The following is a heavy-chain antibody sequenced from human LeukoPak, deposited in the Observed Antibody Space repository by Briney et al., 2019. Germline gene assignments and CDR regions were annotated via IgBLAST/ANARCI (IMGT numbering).Heavy chain of an antibody. CDR1: GGSFSGYY. V-gene: IGHV4-34*01. CDR2: INHSGST. Sequence: SETLSLTCAVYGGSFSGYYWSWIRQPPGKGLEWIGEINHSGSTNYNPSLKSRVTISVDTSKNQFSLKLSSVTAADTAVYYCAREGYDSSGYPTPDAFDIWGQGTMVTVSS. D-gene: IGHD3-22*01. CDR3: AREGYDSSGYPTPDAFDI. J-gene: IGHJ3*02.